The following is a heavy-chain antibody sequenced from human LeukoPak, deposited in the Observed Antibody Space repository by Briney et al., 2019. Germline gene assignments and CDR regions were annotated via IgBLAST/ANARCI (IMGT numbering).Heavy chain of an antibody. CDR1: GYTFTGSY. CDR2: INPNSGGT. Sequence: ASVKVSCKASGYTFTGSYMHWVRQAPGQGLEWMGWINPNSGGTNYAQNFQGRVTVTRDTSISTAYMELNTLTSDDTAVYYCASGSSHPFDYWGQGTLVTVSS. V-gene: IGHV1-2*02. CDR3: ASGSSHPFDY. D-gene: IGHD3-10*01. J-gene: IGHJ4*02.